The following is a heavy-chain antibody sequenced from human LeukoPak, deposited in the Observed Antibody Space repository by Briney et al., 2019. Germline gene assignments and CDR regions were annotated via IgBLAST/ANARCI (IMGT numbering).Heavy chain of an antibody. D-gene: IGHD6-13*01. CDR3: ARGAAGPFYYYMDV. J-gene: IGHJ6*03. Sequence: GGSLRLSCAASGFTFSSYTMHWVRQAPGKGLEWVAVTSYDGSNKYYADSVKGRFTISRDNAKNSLYLQMNSLRAEDTAVYYCARGAAGPFYYYMDVWGKGTTVTVSS. CDR1: GFTFSSYT. CDR2: TSYDGSNK. V-gene: IGHV3-30-3*01.